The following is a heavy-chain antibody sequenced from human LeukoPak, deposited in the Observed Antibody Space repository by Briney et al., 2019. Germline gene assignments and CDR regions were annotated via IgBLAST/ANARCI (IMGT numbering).Heavy chain of an antibody. D-gene: IGHD5-24*01. CDR3: ARGAPARRDGYNYFDY. V-gene: IGHV3-33*08. J-gene: IGHJ4*02. Sequence: GGSLRLSCAASGFTFSSYGMHWVRQAPGKGLEWVAVIWYDGSNKCYADSVKGRFTISRDNSKNTLYLQMNSLRAEDTAVYYCARGAPARRDGYNYFDYWGQGTLVTVSS. CDR1: GFTFSSYG. CDR2: IWYDGSNK.